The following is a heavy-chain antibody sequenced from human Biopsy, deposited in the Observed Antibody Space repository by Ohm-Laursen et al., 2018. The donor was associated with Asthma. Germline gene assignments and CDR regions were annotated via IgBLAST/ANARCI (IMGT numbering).Heavy chain of an antibody. J-gene: IGHJ3*02. CDR1: GFSFSNFA. CDR2: ISKDSSTQ. V-gene: IGHV3-30*01. Sequence: SLRLSCSAFGFSFSNFAIHWVRQAPGKGLEWVGVISKDSSTQDYADSVKGRFTVARDNSKNTLDLQMNSLREEDTAVYYCVRDGTDDAFDIWGQGTVVSVSS. D-gene: IGHD1-1*01. CDR3: VRDGTDDAFDI.